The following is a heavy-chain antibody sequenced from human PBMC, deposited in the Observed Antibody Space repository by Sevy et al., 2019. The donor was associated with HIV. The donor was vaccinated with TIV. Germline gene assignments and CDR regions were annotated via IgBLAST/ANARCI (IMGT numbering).Heavy chain of an antibody. CDR1: GFTFSSYG. J-gene: IGHJ3*02. CDR2: IWYDGSNK. CDR3: AKGEKRMVRGSDAFDI. Sequence: GGSLRLSCAASGFTFSSYGMHWVRQAPGKGLEWVAVIWYDGSNKYYADSVKGRFTISRDNSKNTLYLQMNSLRAEDTAVYYCAKGEKRMVRGSDAFDIWGQGTMVTVSS. V-gene: IGHV3-33*06. D-gene: IGHD3-10*01.